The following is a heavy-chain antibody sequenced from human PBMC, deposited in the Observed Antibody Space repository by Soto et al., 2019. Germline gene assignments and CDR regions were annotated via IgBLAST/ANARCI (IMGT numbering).Heavy chain of an antibody. CDR3: VKDGGYCSSATCYSPRNHYFDS. Sequence: XGSLRLSCVASGFSFSDYWMSWVRQAPGKGPEWVANIKFDGSVKQYVDSVRGRFSISRDNFRNSLFLQMNSLRAGDTAIYYCVKDGGYCSSATCYSPRNHYFDSWGQGTLVTVSS. CDR2: IKFDGSVK. CDR1: GFSFSDYW. J-gene: IGHJ4*02. D-gene: IGHD2-2*01. V-gene: IGHV3-7*03.